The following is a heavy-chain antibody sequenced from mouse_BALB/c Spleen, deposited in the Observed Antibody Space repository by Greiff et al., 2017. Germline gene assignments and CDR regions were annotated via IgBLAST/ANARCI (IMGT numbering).Heavy chain of an antibody. V-gene: IGHV5-12-1*01. Sequence: EVQVVESGGGLVKPGGSLKLSCAASGFAFSSYDMSWVRQTPEKRLEWVAYISSGGGSTYYPDTVKGRFTISRDNAKNTLYLQMSSLKSEDTAMYYCARHEGTGAMDYWGQGTSVTVSS. CDR2: ISSGGGST. D-gene: IGHD3-3*01. J-gene: IGHJ4*01. CDR3: ARHEGTGAMDY. CDR1: GFAFSSYD.